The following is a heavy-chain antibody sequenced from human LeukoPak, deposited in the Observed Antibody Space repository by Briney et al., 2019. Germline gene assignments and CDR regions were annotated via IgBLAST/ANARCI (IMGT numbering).Heavy chain of an antibody. CDR2: IKQDRSEK. CDR3: AKVAHYYYGSESYYFFEH. J-gene: IGHJ4*02. Sequence: GGSLRLSCAASGFTFTNYWMSWVRQAPGKGLELVANIKQDRSEKYYVDSVKGRFTISRDNAKNSLYLQMNSLRVEDTATYYCAKVAHYYYGSESYYFFEHWGQGTPVTASS. CDR1: GFTFTNYW. V-gene: IGHV3-7*01. D-gene: IGHD3-10*01.